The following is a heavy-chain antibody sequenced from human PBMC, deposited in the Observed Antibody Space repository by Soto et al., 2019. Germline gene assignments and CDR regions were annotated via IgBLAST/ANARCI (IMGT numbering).Heavy chain of an antibody. CDR2: INSDGNIT. J-gene: IGHJ4*02. Sequence: EVQLVESGGGLVQPGGSLRLSCAASGFTFSPFWMHWFRQVPGKGPVWVSRINSDGNITSYADSVKGRFTISRDNAKNTLYLQMTSLRAEDTAVYYCARGSNHFDYWGQGTLVTVSS. D-gene: IGHD4-4*01. CDR3: ARGSNHFDY. CDR1: GFTFSPFW. V-gene: IGHV3-74*01.